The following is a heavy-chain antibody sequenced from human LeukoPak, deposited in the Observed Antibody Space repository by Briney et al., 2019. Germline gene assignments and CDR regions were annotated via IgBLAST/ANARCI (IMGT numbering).Heavy chain of an antibody. Sequence: ASVKVSCRASRYTFTRYYMHWVPQAPGQGLEWMGIINPSGGSTIYAQKFQGRVTMARAMSTSTVYMELSSLRSEDTAVYYCALHNTTVRGGIDYWGQGTLVTVSS. CDR1: RYTFTRYY. CDR2: INPSGGST. V-gene: IGHV1-46*01. D-gene: IGHD3-10*01. CDR3: ALHNTTVRGGIDY. J-gene: IGHJ4*02.